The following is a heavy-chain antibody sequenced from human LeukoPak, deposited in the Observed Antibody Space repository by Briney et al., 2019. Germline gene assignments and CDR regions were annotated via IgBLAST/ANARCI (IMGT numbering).Heavy chain of an antibody. CDR3: AREASSGSYNY. Sequence: ASVKVSCKVSGYTLTELSMHWVRQAPGQGLEWMGGIIPIFGTANYAQKFQGRVTITADESTSTAYMELSSLRSEDTAVYYCAREASSGSYNYWGQGTLVTVSS. D-gene: IGHD1-26*01. J-gene: IGHJ4*02. V-gene: IGHV1-69*13. CDR2: IIPIFGTA. CDR1: GYTLTELS.